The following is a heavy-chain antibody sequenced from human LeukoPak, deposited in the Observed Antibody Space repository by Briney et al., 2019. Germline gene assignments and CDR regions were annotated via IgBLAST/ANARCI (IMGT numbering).Heavy chain of an antibody. J-gene: IGHJ4*02. CDR2: INIEETTT. CDR1: GFTFISYW. CDR3: IKDGGYNLDS. D-gene: IGHD5-24*01. Sequence: GGSLRLSCAASGFTFISYWMHWVRHAPGKGLVWFPRINIEETTTTYPDAGKGRFTSARDNAKNTLYLQMNSLRAEDTAVYYCIKDGGYNLDSWGQGTLVTVSS. V-gene: IGHV3-74*01.